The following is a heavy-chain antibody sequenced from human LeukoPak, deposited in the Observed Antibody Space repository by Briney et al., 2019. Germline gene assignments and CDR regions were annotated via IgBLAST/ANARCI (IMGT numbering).Heavy chain of an antibody. J-gene: IGHJ4*02. CDR3: ARRSNKGPYSYITNDY. CDR2: VDCGGT. D-gene: IGHD5-18*01. CDR1: GASISNPDYY. V-gene: IGHV4-39*01. Sequence: SETLSLTCTVSGASISNPDYYWGWIRQPPGKGLEWIGSVDCGGTYYNPSLNGRVTIAVDTSRDQVSLNLNSVTAADTAVYYCARRSNKGPYSYITNDYWGQGTLVTVSS.